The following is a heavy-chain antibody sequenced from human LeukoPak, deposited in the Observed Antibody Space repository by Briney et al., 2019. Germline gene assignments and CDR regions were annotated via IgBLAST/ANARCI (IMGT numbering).Heavy chain of an antibody. V-gene: IGHV4-39*07. Sequence: SETLSLTCTVSGGSISSSSYYWGWIRQPPGKGLEWIGSIYYSGSTYYNPSLKSRVTISVDTSKNQFSLKLSSVTAADTAVYYCARLPSSGWSFDYWGQGTLVTVSS. CDR2: IYYSGST. CDR3: ARLPSSGWSFDY. CDR1: GGSISSSSYY. D-gene: IGHD6-19*01. J-gene: IGHJ4*02.